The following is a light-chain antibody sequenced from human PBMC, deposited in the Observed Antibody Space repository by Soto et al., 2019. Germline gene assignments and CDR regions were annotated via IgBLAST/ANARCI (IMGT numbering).Light chain of an antibody. CDR1: QSVSSN. J-gene: IGKJ2*01. CDR2: GAS. CDR3: QQYNNWPPYT. V-gene: IGKV3-15*01. Sequence: EIVMTQSPATLSVSPGERATLSCRASQSVSSNLAWYQQKPSQAPRLLIYGASTRATGIPARFSGSGSVTEFTLTISSLQSEDFAVYYCQQYNNWPPYTLGQGTKLEIK.